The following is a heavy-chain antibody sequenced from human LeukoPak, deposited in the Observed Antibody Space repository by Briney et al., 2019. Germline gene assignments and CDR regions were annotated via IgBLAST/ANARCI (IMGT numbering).Heavy chain of an antibody. J-gene: IGHJ4*02. D-gene: IGHD2-2*01. Sequence: SETLSLTCTVSGGSISSSSYYWGWIRQPPGKGLEWIGSIYYSGSTYYNPSLKSRVTISVDTSKNQFSLKLSSVTAADTAVYYCATYCSSTSCYLGSFDYWGQGTLVTVSS. V-gene: IGHV4-39*01. CDR3: ATYCSSTSCYLGSFDY. CDR2: IYYSGST. CDR1: GGSISSSSYY.